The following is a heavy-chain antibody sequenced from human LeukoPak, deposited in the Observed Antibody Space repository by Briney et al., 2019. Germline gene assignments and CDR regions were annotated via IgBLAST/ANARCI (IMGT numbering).Heavy chain of an antibody. Sequence: GGSLRLSCAASGFTFSDHYMDWVRQAPGKGLEWVGRTRDKANSYTTEYAASVKGRFTISRDDSRNSLYLQMNSLKTEDTAVYYCAGVVRSSGWKYFDYWGQGTLVTVSS. CDR3: AGVVRSSGWKYFDY. J-gene: IGHJ4*02. CDR2: TRDKANSYTT. CDR1: GFTFSDHY. D-gene: IGHD6-19*01. V-gene: IGHV3-72*01.